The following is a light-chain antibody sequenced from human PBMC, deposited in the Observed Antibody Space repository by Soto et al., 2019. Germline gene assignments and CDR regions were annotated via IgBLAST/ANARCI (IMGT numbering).Light chain of an antibody. Sequence: DIVMTQSPLSLAVTPGEPASISCRSGQSLLHSNGYNYLDWYLQKPGQSPQLLIYLGSNRASGVPDRFSGSGSGTDFTLKISRVEAEDVGVYYCMQALYTPPLTFGGGTKVEIK. J-gene: IGKJ4*01. CDR3: MQALYTPPLT. V-gene: IGKV2-28*01. CDR2: LGS. CDR1: QSLLHSNGYNY.